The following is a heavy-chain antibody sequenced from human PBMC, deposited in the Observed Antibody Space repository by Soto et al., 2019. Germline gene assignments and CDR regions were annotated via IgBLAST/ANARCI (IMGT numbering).Heavy chain of an antibody. CDR3: ARGPPRLDIVVVVAAPYYFDY. D-gene: IGHD2-15*01. CDR1: GCSISTSSYY. Sequence: SETLSLTCTVSGCSISTSSYYWSWIRQPPGKGLEWIGYMYNTGSTIYNPSLKSRVTISVDTSKNQFSLKMNSVTAADTAVYYCARGPPRLDIVVVVAAPYYFDYWGQGTLVTVSS. J-gene: IGHJ4*02. V-gene: IGHV4-61*01. CDR2: MYNTGST.